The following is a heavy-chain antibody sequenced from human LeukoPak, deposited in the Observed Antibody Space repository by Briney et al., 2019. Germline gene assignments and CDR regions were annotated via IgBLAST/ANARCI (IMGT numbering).Heavy chain of an antibody. V-gene: IGHV3-23*01. CDR1: GLTFSSYD. J-gene: IGHJ4*02. Sequence: GGSLRLSCAASGLTFSSYDMTWVRQAPGKGLEWVSSISGSGDTTYYADSVRGRFTISRDNSKNTLYLQMNSLRAEDTAVYYCAKDRMGSGSSDYWGQGTLVTVSS. CDR2: ISGSGDTT. CDR3: AKDRMGSGSSDY. D-gene: IGHD3-10*01.